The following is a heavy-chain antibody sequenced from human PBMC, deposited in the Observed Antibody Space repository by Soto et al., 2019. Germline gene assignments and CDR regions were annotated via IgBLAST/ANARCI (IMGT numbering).Heavy chain of an antibody. CDR2: INSDGTST. CDR1: GFTFTSYW. CDR3: ARAASGAAMDY. Sequence: EVQLVESGGGLVQPGGSLRLSCAASGFTFTSYWMHWVRQDPGRGLVWVSRINSDGTSTTYADSVKGRFTVSRDNAKNTLYLQMNRLRAEDTAVYYCARAASGAAMDYWGQGTLVTVSS. D-gene: IGHD2-2*01. J-gene: IGHJ4*02. V-gene: IGHV3-74*01.